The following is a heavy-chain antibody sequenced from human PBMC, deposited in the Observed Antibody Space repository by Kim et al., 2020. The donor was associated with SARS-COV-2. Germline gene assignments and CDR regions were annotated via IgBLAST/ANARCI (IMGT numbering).Heavy chain of an antibody. J-gene: IGHJ5*02. CDR2: INWNGGST. D-gene: IGHD3-10*01. V-gene: IGHV3-20*01. CDR3: AREVGPSIGWFGEYHRPSHWFDP. CDR1: GFTFDDYG. Sequence: GGSLRLSCAASGFTFDDYGMSWVRQAPGKGLEWVSGINWNGGSTGYADSVKGRFTISRDNAKNSLYLQMNSLRAEDTALYHCAREVGPSIGWFGEYHRPSHWFDPWGQGTLVTVSS.